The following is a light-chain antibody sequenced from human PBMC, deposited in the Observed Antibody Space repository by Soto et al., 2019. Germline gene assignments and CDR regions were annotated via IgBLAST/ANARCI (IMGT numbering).Light chain of an antibody. J-gene: IGLJ1*01. V-gene: IGLV2-23*02. CDR2: EVS. CDR3: CSYAGSSTPYV. CDR1: SSDVGSYNL. Sequence: QSVLTQPASVSGSPGQSITISCTGTSSDVGSYNLVSWHQQHAGKAPKLMIYEVSKRPSGVSNRFSGSKSGNTASLTISGLQAEDEADYYCCSYAGSSTPYVFGTGTKVTVL.